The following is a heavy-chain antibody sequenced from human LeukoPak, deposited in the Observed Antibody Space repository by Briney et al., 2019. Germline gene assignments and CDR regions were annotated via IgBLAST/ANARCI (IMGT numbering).Heavy chain of an antibody. CDR3: ARDFLDCSSTSCYSFDY. CDR1: GFSISSYS. D-gene: IGHD2-2*01. J-gene: IGHJ4*02. Sequence: GGSLRLSCVASGFSISSYSMDWVRQAPGKGLEWVSSISERGTYIYYADSVKGRFTTARDNADNSLYLQMNSLRAEDTAVYYCARDFLDCSSTSCYSFDYWGQGTLVTVSS. V-gene: IGHV3-21*04. CDR2: ISERGTYI.